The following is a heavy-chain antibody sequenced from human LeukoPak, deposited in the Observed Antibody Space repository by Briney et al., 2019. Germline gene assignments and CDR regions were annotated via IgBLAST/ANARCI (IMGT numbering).Heavy chain of an antibody. CDR3: ARDSSVGGRLRGPGVVAGFDF. CDR1: GGSFSGYY. CDR2: INHSGST. Sequence: PSETLSLTCAVYGGSFSGYYWSWIRQPPGKGLEWIGEINHSGSTNYNPSLKSRVTISVDTSKNQFSLNLTSVTAADTAVYYCARDSSVGGRLRGPGVVAGFDFWGRGTLVTVSS. D-gene: IGHD2-15*01. J-gene: IGHJ4*02. V-gene: IGHV4-34*01.